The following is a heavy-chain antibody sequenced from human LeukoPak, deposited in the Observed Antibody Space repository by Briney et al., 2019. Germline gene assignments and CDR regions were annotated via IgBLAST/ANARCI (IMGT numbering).Heavy chain of an antibody. CDR2: ISGSGGST. D-gene: IGHD6-13*01. CDR1: GFTFSSYG. CDR3: AKHSSSWYDLSWFDP. J-gene: IGHJ5*02. Sequence: GGSLRLSCAASGFTFSSYGMSWVRQAPGKGLEWVSAISGSGGSTYYADSVKGRFTISRDNSKNTLYLQMNSLRAEDTAVYYCAKHSSSWYDLSWFDPWGQGTLVTVSS. V-gene: IGHV3-23*01.